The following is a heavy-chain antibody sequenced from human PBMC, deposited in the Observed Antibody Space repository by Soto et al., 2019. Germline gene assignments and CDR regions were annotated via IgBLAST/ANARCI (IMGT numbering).Heavy chain of an antibody. Sequence: PGGSLRLSCVPSGFTLSSYWMNWVRQAPAQGLEWVGNIKQDGSEGYYVDSVKGRFTMSRDNAKNSLYLQMNNPRAEDTAVYYCARIDIVSGGHKDYYYTDVWGKGTTVTVSS. CDR2: IKQDGSEG. D-gene: IGHD3-10*01. J-gene: IGHJ6*03. V-gene: IGHV3-7*01. CDR1: GFTLSSYW. CDR3: ARIDIVSGGHKDYYYTDV.